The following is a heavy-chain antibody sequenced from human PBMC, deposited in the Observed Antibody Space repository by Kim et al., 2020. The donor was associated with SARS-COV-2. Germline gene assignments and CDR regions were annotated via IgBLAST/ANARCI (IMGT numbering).Heavy chain of an antibody. D-gene: IGHD6-13*01. V-gene: IGHV4-34*01. CDR1: GGSFSGYY. CDR2: INHSGST. Sequence: SETLSLTCAVYGGSFSGYYWSWIRQPPGKGLEWIGEINHSGSTNYNPSLKSRVTISVDTSKNQFSLKLSSVTAADTAVYYCARGCIAAAGTNYYYYMDVWGKGTTVTVSS. CDR3: ARGCIAAAGTNYYYYMDV. J-gene: IGHJ6*03.